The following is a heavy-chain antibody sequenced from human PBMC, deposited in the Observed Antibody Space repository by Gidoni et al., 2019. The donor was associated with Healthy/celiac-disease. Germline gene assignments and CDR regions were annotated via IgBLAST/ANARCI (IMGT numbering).Heavy chain of an antibody. CDR2: SSWDSGSI. CDR3: AKGSLYYYDSSDAFDI. D-gene: IGHD3-22*01. J-gene: IGHJ3*02. CDR1: AFTFDDYA. V-gene: IGHV3-9*01. Sequence: EVQLVESGGGLVQPGSSLRLSCAASAFTFDDYAMHLVRQAPGKGMGWVSGSSWDSGSIGYADAVKGRFTISRDNANNSLYLQMNSLRAEDTALYYCAKGSLYYYDSSDAFDIWGQGTMVTVSS.